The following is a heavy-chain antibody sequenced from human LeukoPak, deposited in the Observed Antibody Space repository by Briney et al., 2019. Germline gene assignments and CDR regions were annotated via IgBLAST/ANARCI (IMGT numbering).Heavy chain of an antibody. CDR3: VSSLPGGINFSYDY. J-gene: IGHJ4*02. Sequence: ASVKVSCKASGYTFTGHYMHWVRQAPGQGLEWMGWIYPNSGGTNYAQKFQGRVTMTRDTSISTAYMELSRLRSDDTAVYYCVSSLPGGINFSYDYWGQGTLVIVSS. V-gene: IGHV1-2*02. D-gene: IGHD3-3*01. CDR1: GYTFTGHY. CDR2: IYPNSGGT.